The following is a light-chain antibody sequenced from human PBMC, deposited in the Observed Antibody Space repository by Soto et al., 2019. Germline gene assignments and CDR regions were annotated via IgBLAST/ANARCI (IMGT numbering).Light chain of an antibody. J-gene: IGLJ2*01. V-gene: IGLV2-8*01. Sequence: QSALTQPPSASGSPGQSVTISCTGTSSDVGMYNFVSWYQQHPGKAPKLTIYDVTKRPSGVPDRFSGSKSGNTASLTVSGLQAEDEADYYCSSYAGSNNLHVLFGGGTKVTVL. CDR3: SSYAGSNNLHVL. CDR2: DVT. CDR1: SSDVGMYNF.